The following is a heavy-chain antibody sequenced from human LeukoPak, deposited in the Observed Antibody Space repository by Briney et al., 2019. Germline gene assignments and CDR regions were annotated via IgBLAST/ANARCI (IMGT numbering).Heavy chain of an antibody. D-gene: IGHD1-26*01. CDR3: ARADRLDGSPYLIGP. CDR1: GYSFADYY. CDR2: INPNSGGT. Sequence: ASVKVSCKTSGYSFADYYMHWVRQAPGQGLEWMGWINPNSGGTSTAQKFQGRITMTRDTSITTVYMEVSWLTSDDTAIYYCARADRLDGSPYLIGPWGQGTLVTVSS. V-gene: IGHV1-2*02. J-gene: IGHJ5*02.